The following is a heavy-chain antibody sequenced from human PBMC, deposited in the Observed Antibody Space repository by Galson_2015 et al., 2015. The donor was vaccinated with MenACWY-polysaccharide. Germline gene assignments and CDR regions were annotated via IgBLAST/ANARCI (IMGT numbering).Heavy chain of an antibody. CDR3: ARGQSSGYNGGFDY. CDR2: TYYWSKWYN. Sequence: CAISGDSVSSNSATWNWIRQSPSRGLEWLGRTYYWSKWYNDYAASVKSRITINPDTSKNHFSLQLHSVTPDDTAVYYCARGQSSGYNGGFDYWGQGTLVTVSS. CDR1: GDSVSSNSAT. D-gene: IGHD6-19*01. V-gene: IGHV6-1*01. J-gene: IGHJ4*02.